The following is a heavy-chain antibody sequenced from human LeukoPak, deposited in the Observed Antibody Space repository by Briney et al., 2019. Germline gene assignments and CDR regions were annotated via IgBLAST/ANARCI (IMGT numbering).Heavy chain of an antibody. J-gene: IGHJ4*02. CDR2: ISSSGSTI. V-gene: IGHV3-48*03. Sequence: GGSLRLSCAASGFTFSSYEMNWVRQAPGKGLEWVSYISSSGSTIYYADSVKGRFTISRDNAKNSLYLQMNSLRAEDTAVYYCARTMVRGEADYWGQGTLVTVSS. D-gene: IGHD3-10*01. CDR1: GFTFSSYE. CDR3: ARTMVRGEADY.